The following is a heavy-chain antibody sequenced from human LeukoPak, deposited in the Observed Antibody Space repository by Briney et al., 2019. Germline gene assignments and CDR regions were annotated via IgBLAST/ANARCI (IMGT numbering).Heavy chain of an antibody. Sequence: SETLSLTCAVYGGPFSGYYWSWIRQPPGKGLEWIGEINHSGSTNYNPSLKSRVTISVDTSKNQFSLKLSSVTAADTAVYYCAPGWPTLDYWGQGTLVTVSS. CDR1: GGPFSGYY. D-gene: IGHD2-15*01. V-gene: IGHV4-34*01. CDR2: INHSGST. J-gene: IGHJ4*02. CDR3: APGWPTLDY.